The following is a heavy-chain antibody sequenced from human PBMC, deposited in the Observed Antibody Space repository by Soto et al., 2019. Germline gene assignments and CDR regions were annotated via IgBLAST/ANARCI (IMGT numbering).Heavy chain of an antibody. Sequence: PGESLKISCKGSGYSFTSYWIGWVRQMPGKGLEWMGIIYPGDSDTRYSPSFQGRFTISRDNSKNTLYLQMNSLRAEDTAVYYCAKDPQQLIVYFDYWGQGTQVTVSS. CDR2: IYPGDSDT. J-gene: IGHJ4*02. CDR3: AKDPQQLIVYFDY. D-gene: IGHD6-13*01. V-gene: IGHV5-51*01. CDR1: GYSFTSYW.